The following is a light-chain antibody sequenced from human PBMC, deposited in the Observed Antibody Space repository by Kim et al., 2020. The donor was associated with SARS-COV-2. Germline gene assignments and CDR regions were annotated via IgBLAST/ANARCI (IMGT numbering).Light chain of an antibody. V-gene: IGKV1-27*01. CDR1: QGISKD. J-gene: IGKJ1*01. CDR2: AAS. Sequence: ESVGDRVTITCRASQGISKDLAWYQQKPGNAPKLLIFAASALQSGVPTRFSGSGSGTDFTLTISSLQPEDVATYYCQKYNGAPWTFGQGTKVDIK. CDR3: QKYNGAPWT.